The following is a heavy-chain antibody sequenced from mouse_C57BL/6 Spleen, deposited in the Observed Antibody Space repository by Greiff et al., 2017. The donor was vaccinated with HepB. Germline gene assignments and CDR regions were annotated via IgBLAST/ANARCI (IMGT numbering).Heavy chain of an antibody. CDR3: ARYGNYEAMDY. D-gene: IGHD2-1*01. CDR2: INPYNGGT. J-gene: IGHJ4*01. Sequence: EVKLVESGPVLVKPGASVKMSCKASGYTFTDYYMNWVKQSHGKSLEWIGVINPYNGGTSYNQKFKGKATLTVDKSSSTAYMELNSLTSEDSAVYYCARYGNYEAMDYWGQGTSVTVSS. CDR1: GYTFTDYY. V-gene: IGHV1-19*01.